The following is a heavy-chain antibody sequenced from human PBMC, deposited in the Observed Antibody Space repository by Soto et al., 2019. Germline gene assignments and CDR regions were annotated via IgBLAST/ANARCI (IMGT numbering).Heavy chain of an antibody. CDR2: IYYSGST. J-gene: IGHJ6*02. CDR3: AINIVRGVIQYYYYYGMDV. Sequence: SETLSLTCTVSGGSISSYYWSWIRQPPGKGLKRIGYIYYSGSTNYNPSLKSRVTISVDTSKNQFSLKLSSVSAADTAVYFCAINIVRGVIQYYYYYGMDVWGQGTTVTVSS. CDR1: GGSISSYY. V-gene: IGHV4-59*12. D-gene: IGHD3-10*02.